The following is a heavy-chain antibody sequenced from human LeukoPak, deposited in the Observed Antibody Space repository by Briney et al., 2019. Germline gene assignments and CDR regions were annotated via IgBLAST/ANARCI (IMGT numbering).Heavy chain of an antibody. J-gene: IGHJ4*02. D-gene: IGHD1-26*01. CDR1: GGSISSSSYY. CDR2: IYYSGST. CDR3: ARQSIAGATNERGYYLDY. V-gene: IGHV4-39*01. Sequence: PSQSLSLTCTFPGGSISSSSYYSCWIRQPQCKRLQSIGSIYYSGSTYYNPSLKIRVTISVDTSKNQFSLKLSSLTAADPAVYYCARQSIAGATNERGYYLDYWGQGTLVTVSS.